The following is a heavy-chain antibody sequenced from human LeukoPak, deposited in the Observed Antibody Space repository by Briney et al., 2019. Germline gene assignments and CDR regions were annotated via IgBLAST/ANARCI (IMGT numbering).Heavy chain of an antibody. Sequence: ASVKVSCKASGYTFTSYGISWVRQAPGQGLEWMGWISAYNGNTNYAQKLQGRVTMTTDTSPSTAYMELRSLRSDDTAVYYCARETYYDILTGYYNPYYFDYWGQGTLVTVSS. J-gene: IGHJ4*02. CDR1: GYTFTSYG. CDR2: ISAYNGNT. D-gene: IGHD3-9*01. V-gene: IGHV1-18*01. CDR3: ARETYYDILTGYYNPYYFDY.